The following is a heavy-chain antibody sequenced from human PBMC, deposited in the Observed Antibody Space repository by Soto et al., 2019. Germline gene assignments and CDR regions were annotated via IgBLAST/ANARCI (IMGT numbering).Heavy chain of an antibody. V-gene: IGHV3-53*01. CDR2: IYSDGTT. J-gene: IGHJ3*02. CDR3: ARDVDARAEI. D-gene: IGHD5-12*01. Sequence: PGGSLRLSCAASGFSVSSNYMSWVRQAPGKGLEWVSVIYSDGTTYYADSLKGRFTISRDNSKNTVYLQRNTLRVEDTGVYYCARDVDARAEIWGQGTKVTVSS. CDR1: GFSVSSNY.